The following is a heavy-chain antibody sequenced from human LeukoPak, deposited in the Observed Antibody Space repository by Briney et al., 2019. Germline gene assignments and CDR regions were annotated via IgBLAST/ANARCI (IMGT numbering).Heavy chain of an antibody. CDR2: IYSSGRT. D-gene: IGHD1-26*01. Sequence: NPSEILSPTVIVPGASISSYYWSWIRQPPGKGLKWIGYIYSSGRTHYNPSPKSRGTTSVDTTKTQLPLKMTSASAAHTPVYYCARQGSGGSAFEIGCQGTMVIVSS. CDR1: GASISSYY. CDR3: ARQGSGGSAFEI. V-gene: IGHV4-59*08. J-gene: IGHJ3*02.